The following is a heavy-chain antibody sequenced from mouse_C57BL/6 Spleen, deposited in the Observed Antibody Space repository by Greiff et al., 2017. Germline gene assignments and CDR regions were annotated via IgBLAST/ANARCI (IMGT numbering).Heavy chain of an antibody. J-gene: IGHJ2*01. CDR3: ARQGAYYSNLYYFDY. V-gene: IGHV5-6*01. D-gene: IGHD2-5*01. Sequence: EVHLVESGGDLVKPGGSLKLSCAASGFTFSSYGMSWVRQTPDKRLEWVATISSGGSYTYYPDSVKGRFTISSDYAKNTLYLQMRSLKSEDTAMYYCARQGAYYSNLYYFDYWGQGTTLTVSS. CDR2: ISSGGSYT. CDR1: GFTFSSYG.